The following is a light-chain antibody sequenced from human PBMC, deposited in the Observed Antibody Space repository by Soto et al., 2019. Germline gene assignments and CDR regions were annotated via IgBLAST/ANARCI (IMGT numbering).Light chain of an antibody. CDR3: QQRSNWPPTWT. Sequence: EIVLSQSPATLSLSPGERATLSCRASQSVSSYLAWYQHIPGQAPRLLIYDASKRATGITARFSGRGSGTDFTLTISSLEPEDFAVYYCQQRSNWPPTWTFGQGTKVEVK. CDR2: DAS. CDR1: QSVSSY. V-gene: IGKV3-11*01. J-gene: IGKJ1*01.